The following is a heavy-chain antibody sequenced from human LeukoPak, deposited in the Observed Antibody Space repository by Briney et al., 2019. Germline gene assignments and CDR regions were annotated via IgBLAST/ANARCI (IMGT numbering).Heavy chain of an antibody. D-gene: IGHD2-15*01. Sequence: PGGSLRLSCAASGFTFDDYAMHWVRQTPGKGLEWVSGISWNSGSGGYADSAKGRFTISRDNAKNSLYLQMNSLRTEDTALYYCAKGRRLADCSGGICYLGAMDFDYWGQGTLVTVSS. J-gene: IGHJ4*02. CDR2: ISWNSGSG. CDR3: AKGRRLADCSGGICYLGAMDFDY. V-gene: IGHV3-9*01. CDR1: GFTFDDYA.